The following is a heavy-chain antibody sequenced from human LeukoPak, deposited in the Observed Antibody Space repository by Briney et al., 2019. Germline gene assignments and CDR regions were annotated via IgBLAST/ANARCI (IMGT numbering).Heavy chain of an antibody. CDR1: GGSISSYY. D-gene: IGHD1-26*01. J-gene: IGHJ6*02. CDR3: AKDTSHYYYYYGMDV. V-gene: IGHV4-59*01. CDR2: IYYSGST. Sequence: SETLSLTCTVSGGSISSYYWSWIRQPPGKGLEWIGYIYYSGSTNYNPSLKSRVTISVDTSKNQFSLKLSSVTAADTAVYYCAKDTSHYYYYYGMDVWGQGTTVTVSS.